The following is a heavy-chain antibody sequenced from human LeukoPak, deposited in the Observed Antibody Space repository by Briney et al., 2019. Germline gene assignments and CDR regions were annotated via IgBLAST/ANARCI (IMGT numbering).Heavy chain of an antibody. J-gene: IGHJ4*02. CDR3: ATTDYYRSDY. V-gene: IGHV4-4*02. Sequence: SGTLSLTCAVSGGSITSCDWWAWVRQPPGRGLEWIGEIHHSGSTNYNPSSPSLKSRVTISVDKSKNQFSLKLSSVTAADTAVYYCATTDYYRSDYWGRGTLVTVSS. D-gene: IGHD3-9*01. CDR1: GGSITSCDW. CDR2: IHHSGST.